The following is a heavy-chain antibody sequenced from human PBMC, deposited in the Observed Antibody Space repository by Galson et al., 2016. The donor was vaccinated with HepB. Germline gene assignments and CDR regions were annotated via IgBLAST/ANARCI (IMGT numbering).Heavy chain of an antibody. D-gene: IGHD5-12*01. CDR3: AKDTHDYRRSNNYWGDFEI. J-gene: IGHJ3*02. V-gene: IGHV3-7*03. Sequence: SLRLSCAASGFRFSDYWMAWVRQAHGKGLEWVADIKRDGSHKEYAESVRGRFTISRDNAEASVYLQMNSLRAEDTAIYYCAKDTHDYRRSNNYWGDFEIWGQGTVVTVSS. CDR2: IKRDGSHK. CDR1: GFRFSDYW.